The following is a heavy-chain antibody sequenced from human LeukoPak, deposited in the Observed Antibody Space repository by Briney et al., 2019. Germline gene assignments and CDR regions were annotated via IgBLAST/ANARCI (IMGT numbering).Heavy chain of an antibody. V-gene: IGHV4-4*07. CDR3: ARDSYYDYVWGSYLPFDY. CDR1: GGSISSYY. CDR2: IYTSGST. Sequence: SETLSLTYTVSGGSISSYYWSWIRQPAGKGLEWIGRIYTSGSTNYNPSLKNRVTMSVDTSKNQFSLKLSSVTAADTAVYYCARDSYYDYVWGSYLPFDYWGQGTLVTVSS. J-gene: IGHJ4*02. D-gene: IGHD3-16*02.